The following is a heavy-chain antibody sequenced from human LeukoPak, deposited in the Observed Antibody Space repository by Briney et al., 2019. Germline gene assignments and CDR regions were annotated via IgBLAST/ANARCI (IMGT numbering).Heavy chain of an antibody. CDR3: ARDIATLHYYYYYYMDV. J-gene: IGHJ6*03. D-gene: IGHD2-21*01. CDR2: ISSSSSTI. CDR1: GFTFSSCS. Sequence: AGGSPRLSCAASGFTFSSCSMNWVRQAPGKGLEWVSYISSSSSTIYYADSVKGRFTISRDNAKNSLYLQMNSLRDEDTAVYYCARDIATLHYYYYYYMDVWGIGTTVTVSS. V-gene: IGHV3-48*02.